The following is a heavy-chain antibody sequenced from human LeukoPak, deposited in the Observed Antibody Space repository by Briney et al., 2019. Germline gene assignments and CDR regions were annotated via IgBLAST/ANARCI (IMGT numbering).Heavy chain of an antibody. CDR1: GGSISSYY. Sequence: SETLSLTCTVSGGSISSYYWSWIRQPPGKGLEWIGYIYYSGSTNYNPSLKSRVTISVDTSKDQFSLKLSSVTAADTAVYYCARNGYNDYGDFDAFEIWGQGTMVTVSS. V-gene: IGHV4-59*01. J-gene: IGHJ3*02. CDR2: IYYSGST. CDR3: ARNGYNDYGDFDAFEI. D-gene: IGHD4-17*01.